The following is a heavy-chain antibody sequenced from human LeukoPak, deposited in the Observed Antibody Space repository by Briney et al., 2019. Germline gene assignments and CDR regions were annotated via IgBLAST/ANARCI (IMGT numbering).Heavy chain of an antibody. D-gene: IGHD3-22*01. V-gene: IGHV4-59*01. J-gene: IGHJ4*02. CDR2: IYYSGSI. Sequence: SENLSLNCTVSGDSISSYYWSWLRQPPGKGLEWIGYIYYSGSISYNPSLKSRVTISIDTSKNQFYLNLSSVTAADTAVYYCVRTYHYDTSGYDYWGQGTLVTVSS. CDR3: VRTYHYDTSGYDY. CDR1: GDSISSYY.